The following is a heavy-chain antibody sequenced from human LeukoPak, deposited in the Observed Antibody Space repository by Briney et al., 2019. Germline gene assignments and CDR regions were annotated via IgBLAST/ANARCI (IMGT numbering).Heavy chain of an antibody. D-gene: IGHD3-22*01. Sequence: GGSQRLSCAASGLTISSYAMHWVRQAPGKGLEWVAVISYDGSNKYYADSVKGRFTISRDNSKNTLYLQMNSLRAEDTAVYYCARGLEGYYYDSSGYSDWGQGTLVTVSS. J-gene: IGHJ4*02. CDR3: ARGLEGYYYDSSGYSD. CDR1: GLTISSYA. CDR2: ISYDGSNK. V-gene: IGHV3-30*01.